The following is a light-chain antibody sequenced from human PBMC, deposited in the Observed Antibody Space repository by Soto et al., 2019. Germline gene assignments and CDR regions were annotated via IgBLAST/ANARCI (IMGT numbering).Light chain of an antibody. CDR3: QQRTNWPLSIT. Sequence: EIVMTQSPATLSVSPGERATLSCMASQSVSGYLAWYQQKPGQAPRLLIYDASTRATGIPARFSGSGSGTDFTLTISSLEPEDFAVYYCQQRTNWPLSITFGQGTRLEIK. CDR2: DAS. V-gene: IGKV3-11*01. J-gene: IGKJ5*01. CDR1: QSVSGY.